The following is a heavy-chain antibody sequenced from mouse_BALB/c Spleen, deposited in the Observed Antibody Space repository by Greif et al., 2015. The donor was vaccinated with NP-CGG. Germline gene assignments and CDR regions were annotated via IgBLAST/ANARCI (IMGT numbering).Heavy chain of an antibody. J-gene: IGHJ2*01. D-gene: IGHD1-1*01. Sequence: EVMLVESGGGLVQPGGSMKLSCVASGFTFSNYWMNWVRQSPEKGLEWVAEIRLKSNNYATHYAESVKGRFTISRDDSKSRVYLQMNNLRAEDTGIYYCTRGDGSSYFDYWGQGTTLTVSS. CDR3: TRGDGSSYFDY. CDR2: IRLKSNNYAT. V-gene: IGHV6-6*02. CDR1: GFTFSNYW.